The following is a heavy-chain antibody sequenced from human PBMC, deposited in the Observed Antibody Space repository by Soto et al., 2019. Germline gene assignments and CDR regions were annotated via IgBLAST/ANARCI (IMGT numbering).Heavy chain of an antibody. J-gene: IGHJ4*02. Sequence: ASVKVSCTASGYTFTSYGISWVRQAPGQGLEWMGWISAYNGNTNYAQKLQGRVTMTTDTSTSTAYMELRSLRSDDTAVYYCARGQHYYDSSGYYDFDYWGQGTLVTVSS. CDR3: ARGQHYYDSSGYYDFDY. D-gene: IGHD3-22*01. CDR2: ISAYNGNT. V-gene: IGHV1-18*01. CDR1: GYTFTSYG.